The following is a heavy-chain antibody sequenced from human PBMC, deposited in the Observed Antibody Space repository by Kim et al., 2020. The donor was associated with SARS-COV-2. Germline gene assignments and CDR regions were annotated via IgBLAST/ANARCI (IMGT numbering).Heavy chain of an antibody. CDR2: ST. J-gene: IGHJ4*02. Sequence: STYYAASVKGSFTISRDDSRNTVYLQMNSVRAEDTAVYFCAREPSTYFDYWGQGTLVTVSS. CDR3: AREPSTYFDY. V-gene: IGHV3-66*01.